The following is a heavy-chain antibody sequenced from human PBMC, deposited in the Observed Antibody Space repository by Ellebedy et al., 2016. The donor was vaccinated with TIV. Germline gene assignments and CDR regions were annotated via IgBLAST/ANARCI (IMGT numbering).Heavy chain of an antibody. Sequence: ASVKVSXKGSGYSFSSYTIGWVRQAPGQGLEWMGWISGSNGNTKYAQKFQGRVTMTTDTSTNTAYMELRSLGSDDTAVYYCAREGAYDSGGYYELFDYWGQGTLVTVSS. CDR1: GYSFSSYT. V-gene: IGHV1-18*01. D-gene: IGHD3-22*01. J-gene: IGHJ4*02. CDR3: AREGAYDSGGYYELFDY. CDR2: ISGSNGNT.